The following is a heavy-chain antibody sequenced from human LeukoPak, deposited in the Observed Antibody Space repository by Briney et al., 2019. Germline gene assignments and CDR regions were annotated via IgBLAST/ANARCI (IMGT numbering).Heavy chain of an antibody. D-gene: IGHD4-23*01. CDR2: ISAYNGNT. CDR3: SRDSYSDYGGNSGAFDI. Sequence: ASVKVSCKASGYTFTSFVISWVRQAPGHGLEWMGWISAYNGNTNYAQKLHVRVTMTTDTSTSTAYMELRSLRSDDTAVYYCSRDSYSDYGGNSGAFDIWGQGTMVTVSS. CDR1: GYTFTSFV. J-gene: IGHJ3*02. V-gene: IGHV1-18*01.